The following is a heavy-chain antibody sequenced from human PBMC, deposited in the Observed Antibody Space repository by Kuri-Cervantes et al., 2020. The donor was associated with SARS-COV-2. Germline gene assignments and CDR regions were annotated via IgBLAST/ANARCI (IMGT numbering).Heavy chain of an antibody. V-gene: IGHV3-30*02. CDR1: GFTFSSYG. D-gene: IGHD3-16*01. CDR2: IRYDGSNK. CDR3: AKAGENYYYYYMDV. J-gene: IGHJ6*03. Sequence: GESLKISCAASGFTFSSYGMHWVRQAPGKGLEWVAFIRYDGSNKYYADSVKGRFTISRDNSKNTLYLQMNSLGAEDTAVYYCAKAGENYYYYYMDVWGKGTTVTVSS.